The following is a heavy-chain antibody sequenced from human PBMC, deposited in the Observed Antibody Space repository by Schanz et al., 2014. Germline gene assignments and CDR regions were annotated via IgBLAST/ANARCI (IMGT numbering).Heavy chain of an antibody. Sequence: DVHLLESGGGLVQPGGSLRLSCAASEFTFSTDAMSWVRQAPGKGLEWLSVISASGGDTYYADSVKGRFTISRDNSKNTLYLQMNSLRAEDTAVYYCAKVRYSSGWRGDYFDEWGQGTLVTVVS. V-gene: IGHV3-23*01. CDR3: AKVRYSSGWRGDYFDE. J-gene: IGHJ4*02. CDR2: ISASGGDT. CDR1: EFTFSTDA. D-gene: IGHD6-25*01.